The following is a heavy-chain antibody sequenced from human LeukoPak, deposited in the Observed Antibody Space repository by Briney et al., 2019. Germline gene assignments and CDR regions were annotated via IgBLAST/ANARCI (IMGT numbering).Heavy chain of an antibody. CDR2: INHSGST. D-gene: IGHD6-13*01. V-gene: IGHV4-39*07. CDR1: GGSISSSSYY. J-gene: IGHJ5*02. Sequence: TSETLSLTCTVSGGSISSSSYYWSWIRQPPGKGLEWIGEINHSGSTNYNPSLKSRVTISVDTSKNQFSLKLSSVTAADTAVYYCARYFISAAGINEGLSWFDPWGQGTLVTVSP. CDR3: ARYFISAAGINEGLSWFDP.